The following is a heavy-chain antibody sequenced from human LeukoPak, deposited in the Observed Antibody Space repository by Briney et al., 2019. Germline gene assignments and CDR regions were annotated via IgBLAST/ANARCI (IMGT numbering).Heavy chain of an antibody. D-gene: IGHD6-6*01. V-gene: IGHV3-7*01. CDR1: GLPFVSFW. Sequence: PGGSLELPLPAPGLPFVSFWLTWAPQAPGKGLGWVAKKKQDGSEKHYVDSVKGRFTISRDNAKKSLFLHMNSLRVEDTAVYYCARGSEYTSSTNYYFDYWGQGTLVTVSS. J-gene: IGHJ4*02. CDR2: KKQDGSEK. CDR3: ARGSEYTSSTNYYFDY.